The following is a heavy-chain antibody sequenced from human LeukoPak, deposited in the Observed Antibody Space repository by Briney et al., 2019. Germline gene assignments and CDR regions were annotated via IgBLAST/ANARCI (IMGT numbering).Heavy chain of an antibody. Sequence: GGSLRLSCAASGFTFSSYAMSWVRQAPRKGLEWVSVVSGSGSSTDYADSVKGRFTISRDNSKNTLYLQMSSLSAEDTAVYYWAKMNVLTGYYPPNFDFWGQGTLVTVSS. J-gene: IGHJ4*02. CDR1: GFTFSSYA. V-gene: IGHV3-23*01. CDR3: AKMNVLTGYYPPNFDF. D-gene: IGHD3-9*01. CDR2: VSGSGSST.